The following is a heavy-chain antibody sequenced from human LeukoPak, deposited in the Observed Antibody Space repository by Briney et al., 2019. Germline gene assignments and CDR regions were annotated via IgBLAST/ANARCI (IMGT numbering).Heavy chain of an antibody. CDR3: ARHGRGYSYGSFDY. D-gene: IGHD5-18*01. Sequence: PSETLSLTCAVYGVSFSDHSWSWIRQPPGKGLEWIGEINHSGSTNCNPSLKSRVTMSVDTSKNQFSLRLSSVTAADTAVYYCARHGRGYSYGSFDYWGQGTLVTVSS. CDR1: GVSFSDHS. CDR2: INHSGST. V-gene: IGHV4-34*01. J-gene: IGHJ4*02.